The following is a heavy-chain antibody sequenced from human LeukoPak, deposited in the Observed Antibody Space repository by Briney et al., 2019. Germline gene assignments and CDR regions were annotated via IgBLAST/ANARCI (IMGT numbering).Heavy chain of an antibody. Sequence: GSLRLSCAASGFTFSSHTMNWVRQAPGKGLEWVSSISSTSTSIYHADSVKGRFTISRDNTKNSLYLQMDSLRAEDTAMYYCARPNRGALFDYWGQGTLVTVSS. CDR1: GFTFSSHT. J-gene: IGHJ4*02. CDR3: ARPNRGALFDY. CDR2: ISSTSTSI. V-gene: IGHV3-21*04. D-gene: IGHD1-14*01.